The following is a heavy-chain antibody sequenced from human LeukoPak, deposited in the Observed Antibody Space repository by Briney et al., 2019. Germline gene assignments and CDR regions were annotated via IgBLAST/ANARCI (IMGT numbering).Heavy chain of an antibody. J-gene: IGHJ4*02. Sequence: GGSLRLSCAASGFTFSTYAMHWVRQPPVKGLEWVAVISYDGNNMYSADSVKGRFTISRDNSKNTLYLQMNSLRDEDTAVYYCARCIGSGYSTSCPLDYWGQGTLVTVSS. CDR1: GFTFSTYA. CDR2: ISYDGNNM. D-gene: IGHD2-2*01. V-gene: IGHV3-30-3*01. CDR3: ARCIGSGYSTSCPLDY.